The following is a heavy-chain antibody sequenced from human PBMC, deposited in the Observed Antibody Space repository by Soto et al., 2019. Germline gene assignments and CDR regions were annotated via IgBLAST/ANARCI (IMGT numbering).Heavy chain of an antibody. J-gene: IGHJ4*02. CDR1: GYTFTSYD. Sequence: QVQLVQSGAGVKKPGASVKVSCKASGYTFTSYDINWVRQATGQGLEWMGGRNHNSGNTGYAQKFQGRVTMTRNTSRSTAYMELSRMRSEYTAVDYCARTRYGDNVDYWGQVNLVTVCS. CDR3: ARTRYGDNVDY. D-gene: IGHD4-17*01. CDR2: RNHNSGNT. V-gene: IGHV1-8*01.